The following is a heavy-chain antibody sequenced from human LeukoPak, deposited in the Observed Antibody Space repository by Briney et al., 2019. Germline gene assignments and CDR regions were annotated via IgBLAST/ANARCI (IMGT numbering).Heavy chain of an antibody. Sequence: GGSLRLSCAASGFTFSHYGVHWVRQAPGKGLEWVAVISYDGSNKYYADSVKGRFTISRDNSKNTLYLQMNSLRAEDTAVYYCAKDGRVVPAAIPPYIDYWGQGTLVTVSS. CDR3: AKDGRVVPAAIPPYIDY. V-gene: IGHV3-30*18. CDR1: GFTFSHYG. D-gene: IGHD2-2*02. J-gene: IGHJ4*02. CDR2: ISYDGSNK.